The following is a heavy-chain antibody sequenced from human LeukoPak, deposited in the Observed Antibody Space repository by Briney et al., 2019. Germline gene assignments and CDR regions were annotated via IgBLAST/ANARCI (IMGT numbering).Heavy chain of an antibody. CDR3: ARARGPLWGSAFDI. V-gene: IGHV4-31*03. CDR2: IYYSGST. Sequence: PSETLSLTCTVSGGSISSGGYYWSWIRQHPGKGLEWIGYIYYSGSTYYNPSLKSRVTISVDTSKNQFSLKLSSVTAADTAVYYCARARGPLWGSAFDIWGQGTMVTVSS. J-gene: IGHJ3*02. CDR1: GGSISSGGYY. D-gene: IGHD7-27*01.